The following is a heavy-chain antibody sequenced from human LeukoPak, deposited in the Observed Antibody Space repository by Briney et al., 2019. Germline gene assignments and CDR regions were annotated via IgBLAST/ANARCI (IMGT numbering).Heavy chain of an antibody. Sequence: SETLSLTCTVSGGSISGYYWSWIRQPPGKGLERIGYIYYSGSTNYNPSLKSRVTMSVDMSKNQFSLKLSSVTAADTAIYYCARRRLGDAFDVWGQGTMVAVSS. D-gene: IGHD3-16*01. CDR3: ARRRLGDAFDV. V-gene: IGHV4-59*08. J-gene: IGHJ3*01. CDR1: GGSISGYY. CDR2: IYYSGST.